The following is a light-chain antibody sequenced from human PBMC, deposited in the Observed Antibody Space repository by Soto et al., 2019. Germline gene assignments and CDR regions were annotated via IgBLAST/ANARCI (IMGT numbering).Light chain of an antibody. V-gene: IGKV1-39*01. CDR1: QSISSY. Sequence: DIQMTQSPSSLSASVGDRVTITCRASQSISSYLNWYQQKPGKAPKLLIYAASGLQSGVPSRSSGSGSGTDFTLTITSLQPEDFATYYFQQSYSTPFTFGPGINVDIK. CDR3: QQSYSTPFT. CDR2: AAS. J-gene: IGKJ3*01.